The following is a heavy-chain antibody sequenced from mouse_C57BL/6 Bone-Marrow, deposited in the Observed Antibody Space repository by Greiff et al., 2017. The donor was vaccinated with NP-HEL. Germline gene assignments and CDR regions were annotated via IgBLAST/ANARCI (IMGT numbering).Heavy chain of an antibody. V-gene: IGHV1-69*01. Sequence: VQLQQPGAELVMPGASVKLSCKASGYTFTSYWMHWVKQRPGQGLEWIGEIDPSDSYTNYNQKFKGKSTLTVDKSSSTAYMQLSSLTSEDSAVYYCAREIYGSSLYYFDYWGQGTTLTVSS. D-gene: IGHD1-1*01. CDR2: IDPSDSYT. CDR1: GYTFTSYW. J-gene: IGHJ2*01. CDR3: AREIYGSSLYYFDY.